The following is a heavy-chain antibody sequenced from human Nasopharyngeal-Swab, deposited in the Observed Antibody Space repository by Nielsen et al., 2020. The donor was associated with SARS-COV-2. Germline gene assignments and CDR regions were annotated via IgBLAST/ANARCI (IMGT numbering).Heavy chain of an antibody. Sequence: LRLSCTVSGGSISSYYWSWIRQPPGKGLEWIGYIYYSGSTNYNPSLKSRVTISVDTSKNQFSLKLSSVTAADTAVYYCARLAVAGTYDYWGQGTLVTVSS. D-gene: IGHD6-19*01. CDR2: IYYSGST. CDR1: GGSISSYY. CDR3: ARLAVAGTYDY. J-gene: IGHJ4*02. V-gene: IGHV4-59*08.